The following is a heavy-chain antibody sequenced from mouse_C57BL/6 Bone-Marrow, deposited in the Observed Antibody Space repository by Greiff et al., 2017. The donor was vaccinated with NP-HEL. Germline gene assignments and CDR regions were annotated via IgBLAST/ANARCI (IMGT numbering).Heavy chain of an antibody. J-gene: IGHJ2*01. CDR2: IDPSDSET. CDR1: GYTFTSYW. Sequence: QVQLQQPGAELVRPGSSVKLSCKASGYTFTSYWMHWVKQRPIQGLEWIGNIDPSDSETHSNQKFKDKATLTVDKSSSTAYMQLSSLTSEDSAVYYCARDDGYYVLYDYGGQGTALTVSA. V-gene: IGHV1-52*01. CDR3: ARDDGYYVLYDY. D-gene: IGHD2-3*01.